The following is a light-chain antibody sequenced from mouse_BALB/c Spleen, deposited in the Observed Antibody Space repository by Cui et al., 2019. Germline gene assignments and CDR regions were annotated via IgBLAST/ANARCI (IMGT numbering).Light chain of an antibody. Sequence: QTVLTQSPALMSASPGEKVTMTCSTSSSVSYMYWYHPKPRSSPKPWIYLTSNLACGVPARFSGSGSGTSYSLTISSMEAEDAATYYCQQWSSNPPTFGGGTKLEIK. CDR3: QQWSSNPPT. CDR2: LTS. J-gene: IGKJ2*01. CDR1: SSVSY. V-gene: IGKV4-68*01.